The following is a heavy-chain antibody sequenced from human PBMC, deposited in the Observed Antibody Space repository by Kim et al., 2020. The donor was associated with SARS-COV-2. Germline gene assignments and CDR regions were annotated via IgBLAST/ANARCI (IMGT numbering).Heavy chain of an antibody. CDR1: GFTFSSHG. J-gene: IGHJ4*02. D-gene: IGHD2-21*02. V-gene: IGHV3-30*03. CDR3: SRDGYCRGADCYEGGY. CDR2: ISYDGSSS. Sequence: GGSLRLSCAASGFTFSSHGMHWVRQAPGKGLEGVAFISYDGSSSYYADPVKGRFTISRDNSKNTLYMQINTLRLKDTAMFHCSRDGYCRGADCYEGGYWGQGTLVTVS.